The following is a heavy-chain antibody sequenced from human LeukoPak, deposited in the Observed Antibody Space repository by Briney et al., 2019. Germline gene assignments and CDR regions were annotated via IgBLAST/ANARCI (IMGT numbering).Heavy chain of an antibody. CDR1: GYTFTDHY. CDR2: INPDSGDT. J-gene: IGHJ4*02. D-gene: IGHD6-19*01. V-gene: IGHV1-2*02. CDR3: ASDSAAMTGIGYDY. Sequence: ASVKVPCKASGYTFTDHYVHWVRQAPGQGLEWMGWINPDSGDTSYAQKFQGRVTMTRDTSISTAYMELNRLRSDDTAVYYCASDSAAMTGIGYDYWGQGTLVTVSS.